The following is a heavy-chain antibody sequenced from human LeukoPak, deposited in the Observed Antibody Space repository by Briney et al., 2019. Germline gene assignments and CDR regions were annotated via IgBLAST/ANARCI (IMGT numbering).Heavy chain of an antibody. D-gene: IGHD1-14*01. Sequence: GGSLRLSCGASGFTFSNYGMLWVRQAPGKGLEWVAFIRYDGNNKLYADSMKGRFTISRDNSKNTLYLHINRLRAEDTAVYYCVKDNPLDYWGQGTLVIVSS. CDR1: GFTFSNYG. CDR2: IRYDGNNK. J-gene: IGHJ4*02. CDR3: VKDNPLDY. V-gene: IGHV3-30*02.